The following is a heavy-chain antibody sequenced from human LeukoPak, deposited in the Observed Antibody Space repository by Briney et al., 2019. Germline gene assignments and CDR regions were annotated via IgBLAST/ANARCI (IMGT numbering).Heavy chain of an antibody. D-gene: IGHD3-22*01. Sequence: WGSLRLSCSAPGFTFSSYSMHRVRQAPGKGPEGGAVISYDGSNKYYADSVKGRFTISRDNSKNTLYLQMNSLRAEDTAVYYCAREITMIVVVGFDYWGQGTLVTVSS. V-gene: IGHV3-30-3*01. CDR1: GFTFSSYS. J-gene: IGHJ4*02. CDR3: AREITMIVVVGFDY. CDR2: ISYDGSNK.